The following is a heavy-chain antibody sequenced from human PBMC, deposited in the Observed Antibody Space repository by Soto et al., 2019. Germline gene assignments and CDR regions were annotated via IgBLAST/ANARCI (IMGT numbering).Heavy chain of an antibody. CDR3: ARSQGSSTSLEIYYYYYYGMDV. Sequence: QVQLVQSGAEVKKPRSSVKVSCKASGGTFGSYAISWVRQAPGQGLEWMGGIIPITATANYAQKFQGRVTITADESTSTASMQLSSLRSEDTAVYYCARSQGSSTSLEIYYYYYYGMDVWGQGTTVTVSS. J-gene: IGHJ6*02. CDR2: IIPITATA. CDR1: GGTFGSYA. D-gene: IGHD2-2*01. V-gene: IGHV1-69*01.